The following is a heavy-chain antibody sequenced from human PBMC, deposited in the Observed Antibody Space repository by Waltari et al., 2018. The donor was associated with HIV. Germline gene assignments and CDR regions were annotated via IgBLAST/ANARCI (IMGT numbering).Heavy chain of an antibody. Sequence: QVQLQESGPGLVKPSQTLSLTCPVSGGSIRRGCYYWSWIRQHPGKCLEWIGYIYYSGSTDYNPSRKSRVTISVDTSKNQFSLKLSSVTAADTAVYYCARDYSHSGYEYWGQGTLVTVSS. CDR1: GGSIRRGCYY. J-gene: IGHJ4*02. V-gene: IGHV4-31*03. CDR3: ARDYSHSGYEY. CDR2: IYYSGST. D-gene: IGHD5-12*01.